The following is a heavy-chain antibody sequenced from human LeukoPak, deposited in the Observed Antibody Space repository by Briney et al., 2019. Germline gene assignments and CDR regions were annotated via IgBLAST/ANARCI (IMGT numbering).Heavy chain of an antibody. Sequence: SETLSLTCTVSGNSIRSSSYYWGWIRQSPEKGLEWIGSIYYSGSTYYSASFKSRVTISVDTSQNQFSLKLRSVTAADRAVYYCASRYYYDTRGYFLHWGQGTLVTVPS. D-gene: IGHD3-22*01. CDR1: GNSIRSSSYY. J-gene: IGHJ1*01. V-gene: IGHV4-39*01. CDR2: IYYSGST. CDR3: ASRYYYDTRGYFLH.